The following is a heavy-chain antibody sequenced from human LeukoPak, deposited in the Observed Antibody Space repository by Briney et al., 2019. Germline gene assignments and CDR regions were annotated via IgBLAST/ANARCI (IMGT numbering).Heavy chain of an antibody. CDR2: ISPGGGNT. D-gene: IGHD5-24*01. Sequence: GASVKVSCKASGYTFTNYYIHWVRQAPGQGLKWMGLISPGGGNTNYAQNFQGRVTMTRDTSASTVYMELSSLRSEDTAIYYCARIRDGYNDAYDIWGQGTVVTVPS. V-gene: IGHV1-46*01. CDR1: GYTFTNYY. CDR3: ARIRDGYNDAYDI. J-gene: IGHJ3*02.